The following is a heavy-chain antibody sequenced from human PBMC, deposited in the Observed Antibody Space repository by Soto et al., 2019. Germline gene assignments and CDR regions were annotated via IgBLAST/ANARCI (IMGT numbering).Heavy chain of an antibody. J-gene: IGHJ4*02. CDR1: GGSISSYY. D-gene: IGHD2-15*01. V-gene: IGHV4-59*08. CDR3: ASLLGYSLDY. Sequence: SETLSLTCTVSGGSISSYYWSWIRQPPGKGLEWIGYIYYSGSTNYNPSLKSRVTISVDTSKNQFSLKLSSVTAADTAVYYCASLLGYSLDYWGQGTLVTVSS. CDR2: IYYSGST.